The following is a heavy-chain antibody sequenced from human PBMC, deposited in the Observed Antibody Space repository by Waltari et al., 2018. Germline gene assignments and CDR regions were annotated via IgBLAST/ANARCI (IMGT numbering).Heavy chain of an antibody. J-gene: IGHJ6*02. CDR3: ARSGIAARQVYYYGMDV. D-gene: IGHD6-6*01. CDR1: GGSFSGYY. Sequence: QVQLQQWGAGLLKPSETLSLTCAVYGGSFSGYYWSWIRQPPGKGLGWIGEINHSGSTNYNPSLKSRVTISVDTSKNQFSLKLSSVTAADTAVYYCARSGIAARQVYYYGMDVWGQGTTVTFSS. CDR2: INHSGST. V-gene: IGHV4-34*01.